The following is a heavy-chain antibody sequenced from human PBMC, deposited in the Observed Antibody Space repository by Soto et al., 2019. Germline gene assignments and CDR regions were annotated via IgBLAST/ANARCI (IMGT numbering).Heavy chain of an antibody. CDR2: IIPIFGTA. CDR1: GGTFSSYA. CDR3: TRDPRSSSPEVGGDYYGRSV. V-gene: IGHV1-69*13. J-gene: IGHJ6*04. D-gene: IGHD6-13*01. Sequence: AASAKVSCKASGGTFSSYAIIWVRQAPGQGLEWMGGIIPIFGTANYAQKIQGRVTITADESKSTAYMELSSLRSEDTAEYYCTRDPRSSSPEVGGDYYGRSVGAKGPRAT.